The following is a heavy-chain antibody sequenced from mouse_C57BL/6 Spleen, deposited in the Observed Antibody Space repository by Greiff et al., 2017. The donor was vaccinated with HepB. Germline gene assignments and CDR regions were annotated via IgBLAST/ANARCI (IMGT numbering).Heavy chain of an antibody. CDR1: GYAFSSSW. D-gene: IGHD1-2*01. CDR3: ARNYDGVYFDY. Sequence: VQLQQSGPELVKPGASVKISCKASGYAFSSSWMNWVKQRPGKGLEWIGRIYPGDGDTNYNGKFKGKATLTADKSSGTAYMQLSSLTSEDSAVYFCARNYDGVYFDYWGQGTTLTVSS. J-gene: IGHJ2*01. V-gene: IGHV1-82*01. CDR2: IYPGDGDT.